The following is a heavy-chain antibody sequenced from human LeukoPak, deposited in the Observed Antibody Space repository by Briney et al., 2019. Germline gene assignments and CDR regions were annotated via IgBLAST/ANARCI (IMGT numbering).Heavy chain of an antibody. CDR2: ISAYNGNT. CDR1: GYTFTSYG. Sequence: ASVKVSCKASGYTFTSYGISWVRQAPGQGLEWMGWISAYNGNTNYAQKLQGRVTMTTDTSTSTAYMELRSLRSDDTAVYYCARRLYQLLWGHDAFDIWGQGTMVTVSS. J-gene: IGHJ3*02. D-gene: IGHD2-2*01. CDR3: ARRLYQLLWGHDAFDI. V-gene: IGHV1-18*01.